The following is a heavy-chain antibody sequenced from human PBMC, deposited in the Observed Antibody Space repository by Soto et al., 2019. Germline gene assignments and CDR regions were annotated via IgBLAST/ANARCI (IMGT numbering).Heavy chain of an antibody. Sequence: SETLSLTCAVYAGSFSGYYWSWIRQPPGKGLEWIGEINHSGSTNYNPSLKSRVTISVDTSKNQFSLKLSSVTAADTAVYYCARGHSTYYYGSSGYYFDFWGQGTLVTVSS. CDR1: AGSFSGYY. J-gene: IGHJ4*02. CDR2: INHSGST. V-gene: IGHV4-34*01. D-gene: IGHD3-22*01. CDR3: ARGHSTYYYGSSGYYFDF.